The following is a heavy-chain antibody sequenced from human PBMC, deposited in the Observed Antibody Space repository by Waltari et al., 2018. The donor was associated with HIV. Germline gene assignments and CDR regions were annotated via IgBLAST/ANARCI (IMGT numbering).Heavy chain of an antibody. CDR1: GYTLTELS. J-gene: IGHJ2*01. CDR2: FDPEDSET. V-gene: IGHV1-24*01. D-gene: IGHD5-18*01. Sequence: QVQLVQSGAEVKKPGASVKVSCKVSGYTLTELSMHWVRQAPGKGLEWMGGFDPEDSETIYEQKFQGRVTMTEDTSTDTAYMELSSLRSEDTAVYYCATAAMVTGYFDLWGRGTLVTVSS. CDR3: ATAAMVTGYFDL.